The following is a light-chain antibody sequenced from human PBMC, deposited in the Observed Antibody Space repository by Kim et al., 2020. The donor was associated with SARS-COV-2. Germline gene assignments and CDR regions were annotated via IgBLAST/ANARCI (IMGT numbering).Light chain of an antibody. Sequence: QPVLTQSPSASASLGASVKLTCTLSSGHSSYAIAWHQQQPEKGPRYLMKLNSDGSHSKGDGIPDRFSGSSSGAERYLTISGLQSEDEADYYCQTWGTGVFGGGTQLTVL. CDR1: SGHSSYA. CDR3: QTWGTGV. J-gene: IGLJ3*02. CDR2: LNSDGSH. V-gene: IGLV4-69*01.